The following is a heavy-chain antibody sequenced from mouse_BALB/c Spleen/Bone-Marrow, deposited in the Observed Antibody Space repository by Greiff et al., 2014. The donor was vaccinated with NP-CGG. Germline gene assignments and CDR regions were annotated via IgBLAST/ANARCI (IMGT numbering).Heavy chain of an antibody. CDR2: ISPRSGST. V-gene: IGHV1S22*01. CDR1: GYIFANYW. Sequence: GSELVRPGASVKLSCKASGYIFANYWMHWVKQRHGQGLEWIGNISPRSGSTNYDEKFKSKATLTVDTSSATAYMYLNSLTSEDSAVYYCTRIFDYWGQGTILTVSS. CDR3: TRIFDY. J-gene: IGHJ2*01.